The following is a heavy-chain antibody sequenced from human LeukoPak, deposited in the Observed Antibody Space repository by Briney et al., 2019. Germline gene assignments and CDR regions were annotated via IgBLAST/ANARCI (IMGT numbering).Heavy chain of an antibody. Sequence: GASVKVSCMASGGRFSSYAISWVRQAPGQGLEWTGRIIPIFGTANYAQKFQGRVTITTDESTSTAYMELSSLRSEDTAVYYCARVTFSVGGGSFGGFDPWGQGTLVTVSS. CDR3: ARVTFSVGGGSFGGFDP. CDR1: GGRFSSYA. J-gene: IGHJ5*02. D-gene: IGHD2-15*01. V-gene: IGHV1-69*05. CDR2: IIPIFGTA.